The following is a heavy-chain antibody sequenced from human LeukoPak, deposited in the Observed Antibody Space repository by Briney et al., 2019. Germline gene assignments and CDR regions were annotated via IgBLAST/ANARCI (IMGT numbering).Heavy chain of an antibody. D-gene: IGHD4-23*01. CDR2: INPSGGST. Sequence: GASVKVSCKASGYTFTSYYMHWVRQAPGQGLEWMGIINPSGGSTSYAQKFQGRVTMTRDMSTSTVYMELSSLRSEDTAVYYCAAQYGGNHFDYWGQGTLVTVSS. J-gene: IGHJ4*02. CDR3: AAQYGGNHFDY. CDR1: GYTFTSYY. V-gene: IGHV1-46*01.